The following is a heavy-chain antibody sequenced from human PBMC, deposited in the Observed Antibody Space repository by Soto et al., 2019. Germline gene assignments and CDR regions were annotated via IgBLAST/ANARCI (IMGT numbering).Heavy chain of an antibody. J-gene: IGHJ4*02. CDR1: GFTFSSYA. CDR3: ARDRSRGIAAAGPDY. CDR2: IWFDETNK. Sequence: PGGSLRLSCAASGFTFSSYAMHWVRQAPGKGLEWVAVIWFDETNKYYVDSVRGRFTISRDNSKNTLYLQMNSLRGEDTAVYYCARDRSRGIAAAGPDYWGQGTLVTVSS. D-gene: IGHD6-13*01. V-gene: IGHV3-33*08.